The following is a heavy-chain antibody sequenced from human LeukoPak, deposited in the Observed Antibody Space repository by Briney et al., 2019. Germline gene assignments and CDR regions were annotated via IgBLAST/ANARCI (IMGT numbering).Heavy chain of an antibody. D-gene: IGHD5-12*01. Sequence: SETLSLTCTVSGGSISSYYWSWIRQPPGKGLEWIGYIYYSGSTNYNPSLKSRVTISVDTSKNQFSLKLSSVTAADTAVYYCARDRSGYDLAGYFDYWGQGTLVTVSS. V-gene: IGHV4-59*01. CDR2: IYYSGST. CDR1: GGSISSYY. CDR3: ARDRSGYDLAGYFDY. J-gene: IGHJ4*02.